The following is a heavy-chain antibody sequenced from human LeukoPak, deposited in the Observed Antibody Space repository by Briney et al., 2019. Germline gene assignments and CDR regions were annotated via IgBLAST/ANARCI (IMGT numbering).Heavy chain of an antibody. CDR3: ARDSGRLYLYGLDV. V-gene: IGHV1-46*01. CDR1: GYIFTSHY. D-gene: IGHD5-24*01. J-gene: IGHJ6*02. Sequence: ASVRVSCKGSGYIFTSHYLNWVRQTPGQGLQWMGEINVYTGDAKYAQDFQGRVTLTRDTSSSTAFMELRNLTYEDTAIYYCARDSGRLYLYGLDVWGQGTTVTVSS. CDR2: INVYTGDA.